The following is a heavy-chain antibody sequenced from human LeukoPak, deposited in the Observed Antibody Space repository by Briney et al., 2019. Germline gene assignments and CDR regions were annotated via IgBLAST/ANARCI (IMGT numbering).Heavy chain of an antibody. V-gene: IGHV3-23*01. J-gene: IGHJ5*02. CDR1: GFTFSNYG. D-gene: IGHD3-16*02. CDR2: ISGTGST. Sequence: GGSLRLSCAASGFTFSNYGMSWVRQAPGKGLEWVSGISGTGSTYYADSVKGRFTISRDNSKNTLFLQMNSLRAEDTAVYYCAKVSDYAWGSYRYPFDNWGQGTLVIVSS. CDR3: AKVSDYAWGSYRYPFDN.